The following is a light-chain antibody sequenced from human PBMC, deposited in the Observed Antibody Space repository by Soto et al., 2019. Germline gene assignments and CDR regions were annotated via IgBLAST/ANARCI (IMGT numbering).Light chain of an antibody. CDR3: QKYDSAPT. CDR1: QGISNA. Sequence: DIQLTQSPPSLSASVGDRVTITCRASQGISNALAWYQQKPGKVPKLLIYGASTLQSGVPSRFSGSMSGTDFTLTISSLQTEDVATYYCQKYDSAPTFGPGTTVES. J-gene: IGKJ1*01. V-gene: IGKV1-27*01. CDR2: GAS.